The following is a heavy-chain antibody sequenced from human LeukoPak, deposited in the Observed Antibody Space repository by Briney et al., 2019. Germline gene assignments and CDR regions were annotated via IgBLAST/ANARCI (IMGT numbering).Heavy chain of an antibody. D-gene: IGHD4-17*01. CDR3: TTSPLRTVTTNYFDH. Sequence: PGGSLRLSCAASGFTFRSYGMNWVRQAPGKGLEWVSSISSSSSYIYYADSVKGRFTISRDNTKNSLYLQMNSLRAGDTAVYYCTTSPLRTVTTNYFDHWGLGTLVTVSS. CDR1: GFTFRSYG. V-gene: IGHV3-21*04. CDR2: ISSSSSYI. J-gene: IGHJ4*02.